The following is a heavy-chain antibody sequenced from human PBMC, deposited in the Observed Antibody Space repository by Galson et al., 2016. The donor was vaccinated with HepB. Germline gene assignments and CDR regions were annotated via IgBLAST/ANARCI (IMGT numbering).Heavy chain of an antibody. J-gene: IGHJ5*02. Sequence: SLRLSCATSGFTFSIYAMSWVRQAPGKGPEWVSSISGTSTHIYYADSVKGRFTISRDNAKNSLYLQMNSLRAEDTAMYYCARDRIIMLRGVTNWLDPWGQGTLVTVSS. D-gene: IGHD3-10*01. CDR1: GFTFSIYA. CDR2: ISGTSTHI. V-gene: IGHV3-21*01. CDR3: ARDRIIMLRGVTNWLDP.